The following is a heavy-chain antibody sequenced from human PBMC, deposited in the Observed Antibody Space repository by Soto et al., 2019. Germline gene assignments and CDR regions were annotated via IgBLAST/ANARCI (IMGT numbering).Heavy chain of an antibody. J-gene: IGHJ6*02. CDR3: AKDEVLVEVVARDYYGMDV. Sequence: GGSLRLSCVASGFTFSTYALHWVRQAPGKGLEWVALISSDGSNKYYADSVKGRFTISRDNSKNTLYLQMNSLRAEDTAVYYCAKDEVLVEVVARDYYGMDVWSQGTTVTVSS. CDR1: GFTFSTYA. CDR2: ISSDGSNK. D-gene: IGHD2-15*01. V-gene: IGHV3-30*04.